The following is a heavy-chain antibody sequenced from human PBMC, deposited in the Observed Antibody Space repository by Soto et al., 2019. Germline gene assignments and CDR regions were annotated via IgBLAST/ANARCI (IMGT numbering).Heavy chain of an antibody. CDR2: IRSKANSYAT. CDR3: TTGAHYYMDV. CDR1: GFTFSGSA. Sequence: GGSLRLSCAASGFTFSGSAMHWVRQASGKGLEWVGRIRSKANSYATAYAASVKGRFTISRDDSKNTAYLQMNSLKTEDTAVYYCTTGAHYYMDVWGKGTTVTVSS. V-gene: IGHV3-73*01. D-gene: IGHD2-8*02. J-gene: IGHJ6*03.